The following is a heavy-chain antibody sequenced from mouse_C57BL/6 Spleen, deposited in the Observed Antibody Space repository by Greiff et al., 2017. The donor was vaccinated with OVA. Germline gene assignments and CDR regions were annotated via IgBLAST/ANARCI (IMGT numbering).Heavy chain of an antibody. CDR3: ARITTVVAPAMDD. D-gene: IGHD1-1*01. Sequence: QVQLQQSGPELVKPGASVKISCKASGYAFSSSWMNWVKQRPGKGLEWIGRIYPGDGDTNYNGKFKGKATLTADKSSSTAYMQLSSLTSEDSAVYFCARITTVVAPAMDDWGQGTSVTVSS. V-gene: IGHV1-82*01. CDR2: IYPGDGDT. CDR1: GYAFSSSW. J-gene: IGHJ4*01.